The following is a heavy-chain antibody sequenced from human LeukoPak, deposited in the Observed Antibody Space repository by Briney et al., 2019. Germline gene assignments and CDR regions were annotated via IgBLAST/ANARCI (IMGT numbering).Heavy chain of an antibody. J-gene: IGHJ4*02. CDR3: AGLYPYGSGWYYFDY. Sequence: GGSLRLSCAASGFTLSSYGMSWVRQAPGKGLEWVSGISGSGGSPYYADAVKGRFTISRDNSKNMLYLQMNSLRAEDTAVYYCAGLYPYGSGWYYFDYWGQGTLVTVSS. CDR2: ISGSGGSP. CDR1: GFTLSSYG. D-gene: IGHD6-19*01. V-gene: IGHV3-23*01.